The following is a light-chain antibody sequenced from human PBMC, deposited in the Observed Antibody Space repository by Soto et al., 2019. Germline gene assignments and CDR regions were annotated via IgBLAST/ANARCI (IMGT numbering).Light chain of an antibody. CDR1: QSVSSSY. CDR2: GAS. CDR3: QQYGSSSWT. V-gene: IGKV3-20*01. Sequence: EIVLTQSPGTLSLSPGERATLSCRASQSVSSSYLAWYQQKPGQAPRLLIYGASSRATGIPDRFSGSVSGTDFTLTISSLEPEEFAVYYCQQYGSSSWTFGQGTKVEIK. J-gene: IGKJ1*01.